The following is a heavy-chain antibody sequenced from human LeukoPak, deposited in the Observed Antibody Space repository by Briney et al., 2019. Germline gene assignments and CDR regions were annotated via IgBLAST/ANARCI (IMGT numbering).Heavy chain of an antibody. CDR3: ARSHITMVRGVIYYYYGMDV. J-gene: IGHJ6*02. Sequence: GGSLRLSCAASGFTFSSYWMSWVRQAPGKGLEWVANIKQDGSEKYYVDSVKGRFTISRGNAKNSLYLQMNSLRAEDTAVYYCARSHITMVRGVIYYYYGMDVWGQGTTVTVSS. D-gene: IGHD3-10*01. V-gene: IGHV3-7*01. CDR2: IKQDGSEK. CDR1: GFTFSSYW.